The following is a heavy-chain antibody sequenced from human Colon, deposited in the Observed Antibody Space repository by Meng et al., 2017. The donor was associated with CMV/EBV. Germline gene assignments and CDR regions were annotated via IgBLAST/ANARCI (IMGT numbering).Heavy chain of an antibody. J-gene: IGHJ3*02. CDR3: VRTAVFEGIVHDAFDI. V-gene: IGHV3-23*01. D-gene: IGHD3-3*01. CDR2: ISGSGSST. CDR1: GFTFNNYV. Sequence: GGSLRLSCTASGFTFNNYVMAWVRQAPGKGLEWVSGISGSGSSTYYADSVKGRFTISRDNAKNSLYLEMNNLSAEDTAVYYCVRTAVFEGIVHDAFDIWGQGTMVTVSS.